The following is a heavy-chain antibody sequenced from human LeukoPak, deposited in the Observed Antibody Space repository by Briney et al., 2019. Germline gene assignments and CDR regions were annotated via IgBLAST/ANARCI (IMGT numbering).Heavy chain of an antibody. CDR1: GGTFSSYA. V-gene: IGHV1-69*01. D-gene: IGHD3-22*01. CDR2: IIPIFGTA. CDR3: ARGSHYYDSSGYYRPNGGFDY. J-gene: IGHJ4*02. Sequence: GASVKVSCKAPGGTFSSYAISWVRQAPGQGLEWMGGIIPIFGTANYAQKFQGRVTITADESTSTAYMELSSLRAEDTAVYYCARGSHYYDSSGYYRPNGGFDYWGQGTLVTVSS.